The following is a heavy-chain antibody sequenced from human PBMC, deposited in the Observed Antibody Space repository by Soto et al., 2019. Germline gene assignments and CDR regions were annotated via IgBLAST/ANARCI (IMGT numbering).Heavy chain of an antibody. CDR3: SRAWKAPLTTLIPGAFES. Sequence: EVQLVESGGDLVQPGGSLRLSCAASGFIVRSNYMSWVRQAPGKGLEWVSVIYRDGSAYYTDSVKGRFTIYRHNSENTLYRKMTSLKPAHTAVYYCSRAWKAPLTTLIPGAFESWVQGTMVTVSS. D-gene: IGHD4-17*01. CDR2: IYRDGSA. CDR1: GFIVRSNY. J-gene: IGHJ3*02. V-gene: IGHV3-53*04.